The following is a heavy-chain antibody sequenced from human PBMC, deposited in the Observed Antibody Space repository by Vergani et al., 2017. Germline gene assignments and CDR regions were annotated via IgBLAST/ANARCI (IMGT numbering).Heavy chain of an antibody. V-gene: IGHV4-59*01. CDR3: AGGRYCSSTSCYAGAYYYYGMDV. J-gene: IGHJ6*02. Sequence: QVQLQESGPGLVKPSETLSLTCTVSGGSISSYYWSWIRQPPGKGLEWIGYIFYSGSTNYNPSLKSRVTISVDTSKNQFSLKLSSVTAADTAVYYCAGGRYCSSTSCYAGAYYYYGMDVWGQGTTVTVSS. CDR1: GGSISSYY. CDR2: IFYSGST. D-gene: IGHD2-2*01.